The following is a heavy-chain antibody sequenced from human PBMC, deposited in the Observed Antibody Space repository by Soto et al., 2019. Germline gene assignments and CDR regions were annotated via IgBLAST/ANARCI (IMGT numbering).Heavy chain of an antibody. CDR2: ISGSGGST. D-gene: IGHD3-16*01. CDR3: AKGTHLTVGGVKYYYDYEMDV. CDR1: GFTFSSYA. V-gene: IGHV3-23*01. Sequence: EVQLLESGGGLVQPGGSLRLSCAASGFTFSSYAMSWVRQAPGKGLEWVSGISGSGGSTYYADSVKGRFTISRDNSKNTLYLRMNSLRAEDTAVYYCAKGTHLTVGGVKYYYDYEMDVWGQGTTVTVTS. J-gene: IGHJ6*02.